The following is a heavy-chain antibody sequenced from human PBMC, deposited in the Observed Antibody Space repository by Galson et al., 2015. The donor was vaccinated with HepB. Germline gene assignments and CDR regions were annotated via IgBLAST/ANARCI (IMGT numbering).Heavy chain of an antibody. V-gene: IGHV3-33*01. Sequence: SLRLSCAASGFTLSNYGMHWVRQAPGKGLEWVAIIWYDGRKKYYADSVKGRFAISRDTSKNTLYLQINSLRAEDTAVYYCAREGDGKWFDPWGQGTLVTVSS. CDR3: AREGDGKWFDP. J-gene: IGHJ5*02. CDR1: GFTLSNYG. CDR2: IWYDGRKK. D-gene: IGHD2-21*02.